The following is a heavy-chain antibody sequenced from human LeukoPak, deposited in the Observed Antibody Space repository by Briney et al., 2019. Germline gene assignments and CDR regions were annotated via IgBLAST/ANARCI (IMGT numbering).Heavy chain of an antibody. V-gene: IGHV1-2*02. CDR2: INPNSGDT. J-gene: IGHJ4*02. CDR1: GYTFTGYY. Sequence: ASVKVSCKASGYTFTGYYMHWVRQAPGHGLEWMGWINPNSGDTNYAQKFQGRVTMTRDTSFTTAYMELSGLRSDDTALYYCARDSSGPNYYFDYWGQGTLVTVSS. D-gene: IGHD3-22*01. CDR3: ARDSSGPNYYFDY.